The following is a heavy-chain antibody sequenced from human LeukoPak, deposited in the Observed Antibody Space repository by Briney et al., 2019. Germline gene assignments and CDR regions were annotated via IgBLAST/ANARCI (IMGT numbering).Heavy chain of an antibody. J-gene: IGHJ4*02. D-gene: IGHD2-15*01. CDR3: AKKGGTLLRPYYFDY. V-gene: IGHV3-30*04. CDR1: GFTFSSYA. Sequence: GGSLRLSCAASGFTFSSYAMHWVRQAPGKGLEWVAVISYDGSNKYYADSVKGRFTISRDNSKNTLYLQMNSLRAEDTAVYYCAKKGGTLLRPYYFDYWGQGTLVTVSS. CDR2: ISYDGSNK.